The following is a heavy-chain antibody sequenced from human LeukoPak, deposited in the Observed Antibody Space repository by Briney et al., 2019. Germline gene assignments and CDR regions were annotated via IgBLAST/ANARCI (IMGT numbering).Heavy chain of an antibody. Sequence: GESLKISCKGSGYSFTSYWIGWVRQMPGKGLEWMGIIYPGDSDTRYSPSFQGQVTISADKSISTAYLQWSSLKASNTAMYYCASQGYCNSTSCSKYDAFDIWGQGTMVTVSS. CDR2: IYPGDSDT. V-gene: IGHV5-51*01. CDR3: ASQGYCNSTSCSKYDAFDI. D-gene: IGHD2-2*01. J-gene: IGHJ3*02. CDR1: GYSFTSYW.